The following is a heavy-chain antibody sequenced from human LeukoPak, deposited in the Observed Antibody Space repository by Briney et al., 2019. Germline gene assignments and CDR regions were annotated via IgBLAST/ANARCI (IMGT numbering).Heavy chain of an antibody. CDR3: ARDLAEDDILTGYPDY. V-gene: IGHV1-2*02. Sequence: ASVKVSCKASGYTFTGYYMHWVRQAPGQGLEWMGWINPNSGGTNYAQKFQGRVTMTRDTSISTAYMELSRLRSDDTAVYYCARDLAEDDILTGYPDYWGQGTLVTVSS. D-gene: IGHD3-9*01. CDR1: GYTFTGYY. J-gene: IGHJ4*02. CDR2: INPNSGGT.